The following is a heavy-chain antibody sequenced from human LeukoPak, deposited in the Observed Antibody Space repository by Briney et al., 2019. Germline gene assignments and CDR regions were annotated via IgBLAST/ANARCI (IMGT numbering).Heavy chain of an antibody. CDR2: ISWNSGSI. D-gene: IGHD3-22*01. CDR3: AKGDSVVTNRPLDY. CDR1: GFTFDDYA. V-gene: IGHV3-9*01. Sequence: GGSLRLSCAASGFTFDDYAVHWVRQAPGKGLEWVSGISWNSGSIGYADSVKGRFTISRDNAKNSLYLQMNSLRAEDTALYYCAKGDSVVTNRPLDYWGQGTLVTVSS. J-gene: IGHJ4*02.